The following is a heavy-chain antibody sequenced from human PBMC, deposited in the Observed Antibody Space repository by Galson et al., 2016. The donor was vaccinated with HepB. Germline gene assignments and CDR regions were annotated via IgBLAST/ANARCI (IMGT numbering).Heavy chain of an antibody. D-gene: IGHD5-18*01. J-gene: IGHJ4*02. CDR1: GFTFSTYD. CDR3: ARDPQQWQRGYNYGFEY. CDR2: ISYDGDTK. Sequence: LRLSCAASGFTFSTYDMHWVRQAPGRGLEWVAVISYDGDTKYHADSEKGRFTITRDNSKNTLYQQMHRLRFEDTAVYYCARDPQQWQRGYNYGFEYWGQGTLVSVSS. V-gene: IGHV3-30*03.